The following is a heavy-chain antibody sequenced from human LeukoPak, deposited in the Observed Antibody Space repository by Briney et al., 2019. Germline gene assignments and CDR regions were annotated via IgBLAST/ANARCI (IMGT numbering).Heavy chain of an antibody. CDR1: GYTFTSYD. Sequence: ASVKVSCKASGYTFTSYDINWVRQATGQGLEWMGWMNPNSGNTGYAQKFQGRVTMTRNTSISTAYMELSSLRSEDTAVYYCARGGSTSWNEAIYWFDPWGQGTLVTVSS. D-gene: IGHD2-2*01. V-gene: IGHV1-8*01. J-gene: IGHJ5*02. CDR2: MNPNSGNT. CDR3: ARGGSTSWNEAIYWFDP.